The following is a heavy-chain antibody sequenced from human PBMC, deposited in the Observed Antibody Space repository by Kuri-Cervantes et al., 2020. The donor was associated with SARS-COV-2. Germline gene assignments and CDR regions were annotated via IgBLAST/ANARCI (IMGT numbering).Heavy chain of an antibody. J-gene: IGHJ6*02. V-gene: IGHV1-69*06. CDR1: GGTFSSYA. CDR3: ARDPGWNVFVPQYYYGMDV. CDR2: IIPIFGTA. D-gene: IGHD1-1*01. Sequence: SVKVSCKASGGTFSSYAISWVRQAPGQGLEWMGGIIPIFGTANYAQKFQGRVTITADKSTRTAYMELSSLTSEDTAVYSCARDPGWNVFVPQYYYGMDVWGQGTTVTVSS.